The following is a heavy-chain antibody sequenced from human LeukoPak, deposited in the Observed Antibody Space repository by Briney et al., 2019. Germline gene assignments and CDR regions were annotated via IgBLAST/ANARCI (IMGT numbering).Heavy chain of an antibody. CDR3: ARSSVAGTYHYYYMDV. CDR2: IIPIFGTA. Sequence: GASVKVSCKASGGTFSSYAISWVRQAPGQGLEWMGGIIPIFGTANYAQKFQGRVTITADKSTSTAYMELSSLRSEDTAVYYCARSSVAGTYHYYYMDVWGKGTTVTVSS. J-gene: IGHJ6*03. D-gene: IGHD6-19*01. V-gene: IGHV1-69*06. CDR1: GGTFSSYA.